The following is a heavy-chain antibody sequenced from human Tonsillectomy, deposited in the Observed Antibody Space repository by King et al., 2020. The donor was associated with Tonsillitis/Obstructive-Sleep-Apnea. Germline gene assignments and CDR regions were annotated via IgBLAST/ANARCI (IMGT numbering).Heavy chain of an antibody. Sequence: QLQESGPGLVKPSETLSLSCSVFGGSISYSGVYWGWIRQAPGKGLEWIGSGYINGYTYYSPSLKSRVAISVYTSNNHFSLNLSSVTAADTAVYYWARAGLGAGTRYFDLWGRGTLITVSS. D-gene: IGHD6-19*01. CDR3: ARAGLGAGTRYFDL. CDR1: GGSISYSGVY. J-gene: IGHJ2*01. CDR2: GYINGYT. V-gene: IGHV4-39*02.